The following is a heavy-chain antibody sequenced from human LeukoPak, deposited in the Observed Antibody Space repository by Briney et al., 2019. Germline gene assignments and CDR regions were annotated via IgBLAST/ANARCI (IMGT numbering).Heavy chain of an antibody. Sequence: GGSLRLSCAASGFTCSSYAMHWVRQAPGKGLEWVAVISYDGSNKYYADSVKGRFTISRDNSKNTLYLQMNSLRAEDTAVYYCARDVMSSSWYNYYYGMDVWGQGTTVTVSS. J-gene: IGHJ6*02. D-gene: IGHD6-13*01. V-gene: IGHV3-30*04. CDR3: ARDVMSSSWYNYYYGMDV. CDR2: ISYDGSNK. CDR1: GFTCSSYA.